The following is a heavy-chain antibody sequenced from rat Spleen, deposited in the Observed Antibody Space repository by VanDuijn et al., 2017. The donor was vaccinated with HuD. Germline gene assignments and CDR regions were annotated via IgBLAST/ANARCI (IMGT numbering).Heavy chain of an antibody. V-gene: IGHV5-19*01. D-gene: IGHD1-4*01. Sequence: EVQLVESGGGLVQPGRSLKLSCAASGFTFSNYGMHWIRQAPTKGLEWVTSISPIGFSTYYRDSVKGRFTISRDNAKSTLYLQMDSLRSEETATYYCSTGGTRAVDWFAYWGQGTLVTVSS. CDR1: GFTFSNYG. CDR3: STGGTRAVDWFAY. J-gene: IGHJ3*01. CDR2: ISPIGFST.